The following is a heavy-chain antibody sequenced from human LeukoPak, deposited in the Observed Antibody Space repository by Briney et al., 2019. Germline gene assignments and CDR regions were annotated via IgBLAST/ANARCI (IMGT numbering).Heavy chain of an antibody. J-gene: IGHJ4*02. CDR2: IYTSGST. CDR3: AREFRSSGYDPGGFDY. CDR1: GGSISSGSYY. V-gene: IGHV4-61*02. Sequence: PSETLSLTCTVSGGSISSGSYYWSWIRQPAGKGLEWIGRIYTSGSTNYNPSLKSRVTISVDTSKNQFSLKLSSVTAADTAVYYCAREFRSSGYDPGGFDYWGQGTLVTVSS. D-gene: IGHD5-12*01.